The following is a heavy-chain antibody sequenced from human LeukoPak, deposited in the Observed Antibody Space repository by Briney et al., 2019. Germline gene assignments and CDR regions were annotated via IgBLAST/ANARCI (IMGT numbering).Heavy chain of an antibody. CDR2: IYTSGST. CDR3: ARLDTGMNPWYYYYMDV. J-gene: IGHJ6*03. D-gene: IGHD5-18*01. Sequence: PSQTLSLTCTVSGGSISSGSYYWSWIRQPAGKGLEWIGRIYTSGSTNHNPSLRSRVTMSVDASKNQFSLKLSSVTAADTAIYYCARLDTGMNPWYYYYMDVWGKGTTVTVSS. V-gene: IGHV4-61*02. CDR1: GGSISSGSYY.